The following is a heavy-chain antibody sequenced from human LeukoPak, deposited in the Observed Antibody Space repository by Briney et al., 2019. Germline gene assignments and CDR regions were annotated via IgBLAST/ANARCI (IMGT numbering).Heavy chain of an antibody. CDR2: IFYTGKT. V-gene: IGHV4-61*05. Sequence: PSETLSLTCTVSGGSVSTSDFYWGWVRHPPGKDLEWIGDIFYTGKTNYNPSVKSRITISLYMPKNQFSLKLTSVTAADTAEYYCTRVFDSWGRGTLSPSPQ. J-gene: IGHJ4*02. CDR3: TRVFDS. CDR1: GGSVSTSDFY.